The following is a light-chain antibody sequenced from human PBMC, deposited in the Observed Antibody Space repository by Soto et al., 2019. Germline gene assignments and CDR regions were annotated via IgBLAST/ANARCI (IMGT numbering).Light chain of an antibody. V-gene: IGKV3-15*01. CDR3: QQHNDWPLWS. CDR1: QIVSNN. CDR2: DAS. Sequence: ETVMTQSPATLSVSPGERATLSCRASQIVSNNLAWYQQKPGRAPRLLIHDASTRATGIPARFSGSGSGTKFTLTISSLQSDEFAVYYCQQHNDWPLWSFGQGTKVEI. J-gene: IGKJ1*01.